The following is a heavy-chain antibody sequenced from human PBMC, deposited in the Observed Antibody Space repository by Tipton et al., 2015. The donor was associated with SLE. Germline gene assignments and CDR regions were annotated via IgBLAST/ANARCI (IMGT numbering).Heavy chain of an antibody. CDR1: GFSLSPYG. Sequence: SLRLSCAASGFSLSPYGMHWFRQAPGKGLEWVAVIWFDGTNENYAESVKGRLTISRDDSKNTLYLQMNSLRAEDSALYFCARAIAPGSSRISDYWGQGTLVSVSS. J-gene: IGHJ4*02. CDR3: ARAIAPGSSRISDY. V-gene: IGHV3-33*03. D-gene: IGHD6-13*01. CDR2: IWFDGTNE.